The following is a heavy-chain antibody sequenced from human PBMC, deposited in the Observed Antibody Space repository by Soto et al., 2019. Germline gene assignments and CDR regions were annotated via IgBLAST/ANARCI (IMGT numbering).Heavy chain of an antibody. Sequence: QVQLVKSGAEVQKPGSSVKDSCKASGGTFSTYAISWVRQAPGQELEWMGGIIPIFGTANYAQKFQGRVTITADESTSTDYMELSSLRSEDTAVYYCATHRHYYGSGSYYPHYWGQGTLVTVSS. CDR2: IIPIFGTA. J-gene: IGHJ4*02. D-gene: IGHD3-10*01. CDR1: GGTFSTYA. V-gene: IGHV1-69*01. CDR3: ATHRHYYGSGSYYPHY.